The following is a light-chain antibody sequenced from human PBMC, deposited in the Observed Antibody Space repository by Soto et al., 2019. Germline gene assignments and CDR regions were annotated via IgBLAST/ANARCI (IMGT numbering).Light chain of an antibody. CDR3: QQYESSPIT. CDR2: GTS. Sequence: EIVLTHSTATLSLSPGERATLSCRASQSVSSYLAWYQQKPGQAPRLLIYGTSIRATGIPDRFSGSGSETDFTLTVNRLEPEDFAVYYCQQYESSPITFGQGTRLEIK. V-gene: IGKV3-20*01. CDR1: QSVSSY. J-gene: IGKJ5*01.